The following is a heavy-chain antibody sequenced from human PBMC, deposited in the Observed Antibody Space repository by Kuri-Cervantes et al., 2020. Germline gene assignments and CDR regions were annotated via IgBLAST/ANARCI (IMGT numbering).Heavy chain of an antibody. V-gene: IGHV3-33*01. CDR3: ARESSDATTMRGIYYYYYGMDV. CDR1: GFTFSSYG. J-gene: IGHJ6*02. D-gene: IGHD1-1*01. Sequence: GESLKISCAASGFTFSSYGMHWVRQAPGKGLEWVAVIWYDGSNKYYADSVKGRFTISRDNSKNTLYLQMNSLRAEDTAVYYCARESSDATTMRGIYYYYYGMDVWGQGTTVTVSS. CDR2: IWYDGSNK.